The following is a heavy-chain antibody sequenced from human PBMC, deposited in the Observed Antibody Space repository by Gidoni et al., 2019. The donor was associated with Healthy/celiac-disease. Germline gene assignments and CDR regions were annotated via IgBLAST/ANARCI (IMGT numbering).Heavy chain of an antibody. Sequence: QVQLGESGGGVVQPGRALRLSCAASGFPFSFSGINWVRQAPGKGLEWVAVISYDGSNKYYAYSVKGRFTISRDNSKNTLYLQMNSLRAEDTAVYYCAKEAAYYDFWSGYTQSYYFDYWGQGTLVTVSS. V-gene: IGHV3-30*18. CDR1: GFPFSFSG. J-gene: IGHJ4*02. D-gene: IGHD3-3*01. CDR2: ISYDGSNK. CDR3: AKEAAYYDFWSGYTQSYYFDY.